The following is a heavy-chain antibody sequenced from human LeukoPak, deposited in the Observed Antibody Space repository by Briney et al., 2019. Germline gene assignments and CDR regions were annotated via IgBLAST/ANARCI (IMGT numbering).Heavy chain of an antibody. CDR1: GGSISSGGYS. Sequence: PSETLSLTCAVSGGSISSGGYSWSWIRQPPGKGLEWIGYIYHSGSTYYNPSLKSRVTISVDRSKNQFSLKLSSVTAADTAVYYCARANPDYGWVYGMDVWGQGTTVTVSS. CDR2: IYHSGST. CDR3: ARANPDYGWVYGMDV. D-gene: IGHD4-17*01. V-gene: IGHV4-30-2*01. J-gene: IGHJ6*02.